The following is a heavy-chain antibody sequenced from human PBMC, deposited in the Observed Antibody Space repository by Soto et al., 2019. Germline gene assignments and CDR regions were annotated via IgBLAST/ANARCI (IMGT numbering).Heavy chain of an antibody. Sequence: QVQLVESGGGVVQPGRSLRLSCAASGFPFSTYGMHWVHQAPGKGLEWVAVMSYDGVNKYYADSVKGRFTISRDSSKNTLYLQMDSLRAEDTAFYYCAKDQGGYLSVFDYWGQGTLVTVSS. J-gene: IGHJ4*02. D-gene: IGHD5-12*01. V-gene: IGHV3-30*18. CDR3: AKDQGGYLSVFDY. CDR1: GFPFSTYG. CDR2: MSYDGVNK.